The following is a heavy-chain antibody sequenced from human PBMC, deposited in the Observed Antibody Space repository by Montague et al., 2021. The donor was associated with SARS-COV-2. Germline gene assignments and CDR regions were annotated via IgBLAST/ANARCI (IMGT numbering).Heavy chain of an antibody. Sequence: CAISGDSVADNRASWDGIRQSPSKGLEWMARTYYRSKWYNDYAVSVKSRVIINPDTSNNRISLQLNSVTPEDTAVYYCARAYCGGDCYFYWYFDLWGRGTLVTVSS. CDR1: GDSVADNRAS. CDR3: ARAYCGGDCYFYWYFDL. D-gene: IGHD2-21*02. J-gene: IGHJ2*01. V-gene: IGHV6-1*01. CDR2: TYYRSKWYN.